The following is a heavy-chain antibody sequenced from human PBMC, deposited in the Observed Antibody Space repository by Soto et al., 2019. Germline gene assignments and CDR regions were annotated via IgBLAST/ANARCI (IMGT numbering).Heavy chain of an antibody. CDR3: AREGSSSQSYFDY. Sequence: PGGSLRLSCAASGFTFSSYGMNWVRQAPGKGLEWVSSISSGSSYVYYADSVKGRFTISRDNAKNSLYLQMNSLRAEDTAVYYCAREGSSSQSYFDYWGQGTLVTVSS. CDR2: ISSGSSYV. J-gene: IGHJ4*02. CDR1: GFTFSSYG. D-gene: IGHD6-6*01. V-gene: IGHV3-21*01.